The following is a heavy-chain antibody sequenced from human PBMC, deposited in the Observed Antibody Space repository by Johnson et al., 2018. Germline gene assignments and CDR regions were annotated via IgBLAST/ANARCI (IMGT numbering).Heavy chain of an antibody. CDR3: AKAPVGWLGEGAEYFHH. J-gene: IGHJ1*01. CDR1: GFTFDDYT. D-gene: IGHD3-3*01. CDR2: ISWDGGST. V-gene: IGHV3-43*01. Sequence: LSCAASGFTFDDYTMHWVRQAPGKGLEWVSLISWDGGSTYYADSVKGRFTISRDNAKNSLSLQMNSLRAEEPALYYCAKAPVGWLGEGAEYFHHWGQGTLVTVSS.